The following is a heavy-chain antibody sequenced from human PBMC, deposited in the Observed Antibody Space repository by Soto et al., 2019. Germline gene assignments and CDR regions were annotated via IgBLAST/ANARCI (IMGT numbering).Heavy chain of an antibody. CDR1: GFTFRNYP. CDR2: VNAVGDYI. J-gene: IGHJ4*02. CDR3: VRAPSCGCACYSFDS. V-gene: IGHV3-21*02. D-gene: IGHD2-21*02. Sequence: EVQLVESGGGLVKPGGSLRLSCAASGFTFRNYPMDWVRQAPGKGLEWVASVNAVGDYIFYGDSVRGRFTLSRDNARDSLELQMDSLTDGDTAVYYCVRAPSCGCACYSFDSWGRGTLVTVSS.